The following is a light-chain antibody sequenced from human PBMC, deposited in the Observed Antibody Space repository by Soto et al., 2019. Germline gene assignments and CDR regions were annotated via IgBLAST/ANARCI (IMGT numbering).Light chain of an antibody. CDR3: QQTYNTPYT. CDR2: TSG. CDR1: QRITTY. J-gene: IGKJ2*01. V-gene: IGKV1-39*01. Sequence: IHMTQSPSSLSASVGDRVTITCRASQRITTYLNWYQQKPGEAPKLLISTSGTLQRGVPSRFTGSGSGTDSTLTITSLQPADFATYFYQQTYNTPYTFGQGTKLEIK.